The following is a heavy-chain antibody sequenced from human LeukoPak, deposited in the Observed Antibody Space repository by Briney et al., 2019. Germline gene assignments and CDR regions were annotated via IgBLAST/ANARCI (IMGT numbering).Heavy chain of an antibody. CDR2: INPNSGGT. V-gene: IGHV1-2*02. CDR3: ARLAAAGIPNYYYYYMDV. J-gene: IGHJ6*03. CDR1: GYTFTGYY. Sequence: ASVKVSCKASGYTFTGYYMHWVRQAPGQGLEWMGWINPNSGGTNYAQKFQGRVTMTRDTSISTAYMELSRLRSDDTAAYYCARLAAAGIPNYYYYYMDVWGKGTTVTVSS. D-gene: IGHD6-13*01.